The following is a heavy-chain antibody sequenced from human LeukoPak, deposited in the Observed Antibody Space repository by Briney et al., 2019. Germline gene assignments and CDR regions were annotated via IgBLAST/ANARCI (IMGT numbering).Heavy chain of an antibody. Sequence: GGSLRLSRAASGFTFSSYSMNWDRQAPGKGLEWVSSISSSSSYIYYADSVKGRFTISRDNAKNSLYLQMNSLRAEDTAVYYCARDLYYYDSSGYRYFDYWGQGTLVTVSS. CDR3: ARDLYYYDSSGYRYFDY. V-gene: IGHV3-21*01. D-gene: IGHD3-22*01. CDR1: GFTFSSYS. CDR2: ISSSSSYI. J-gene: IGHJ4*02.